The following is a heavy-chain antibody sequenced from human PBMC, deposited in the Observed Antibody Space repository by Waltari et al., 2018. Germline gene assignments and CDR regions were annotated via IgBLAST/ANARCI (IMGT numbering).Heavy chain of an antibody. V-gene: IGHV1-58*01. CDR2: IVVGSGNT. CDR1: GFTFTSSA. D-gene: IGHD6-13*01. Sequence: QMQLVQSGPEVKKPGTSVKVSCKASGFTFTSSAVQWVRQARGKRLEWIGWIVVGSGNTNYAQKFQERVTITRDMSTSTAYMELSSLRSEDTAVYYCAAEGYSSSWYWFDPWGQGTLVTVSS. CDR3: AAEGYSSSWYWFDP. J-gene: IGHJ5*02.